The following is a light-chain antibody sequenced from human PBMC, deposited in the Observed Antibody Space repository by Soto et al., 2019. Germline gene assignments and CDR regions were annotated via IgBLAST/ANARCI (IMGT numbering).Light chain of an antibody. J-gene: IGKJ1*01. Sequence: EKVLTQSPGTLSLSPEERATLSCRASQSVSNNLAWYQQKPGQAPRLLIYGASTRATGIPARFSGSGSGTDFTLTISSLQSEDFAVYYCQQYNNWPRTFGQGTKVDIK. CDR1: QSVSNN. V-gene: IGKV3-15*01. CDR2: GAS. CDR3: QQYNNWPRT.